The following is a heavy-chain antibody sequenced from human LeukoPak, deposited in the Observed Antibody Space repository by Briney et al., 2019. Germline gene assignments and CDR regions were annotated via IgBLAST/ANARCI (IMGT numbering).Heavy chain of an antibody. CDR2: ISGSGGST. Sequence: GGSLRLSCAASGFTFSSYAMSWVRQAPEKGLEWVSAISGSGGSTYYADSVKGRFTISRDNSKNTLYLQMNSLRAEDTAVYYCAKVRYFDWFGVCTFDYWGQGTLVTVSS. D-gene: IGHD3-9*01. CDR3: AKVRYFDWFGVCTFDY. V-gene: IGHV3-23*01. J-gene: IGHJ4*02. CDR1: GFTFSSYA.